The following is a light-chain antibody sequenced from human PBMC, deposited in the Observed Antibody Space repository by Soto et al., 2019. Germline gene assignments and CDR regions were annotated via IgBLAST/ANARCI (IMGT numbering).Light chain of an antibody. CDR1: SSDVGGYNY. CDR2: DVS. CDR3: CSYAGSYTHV. J-gene: IGLJ1*01. Sequence: QSALTQPRSVSGSPGQSVTISCTGTSSDVGGYNYVSWYQQHPGKAPKLMIYDVSKRPSGVPDRFSGSKSGNTASLTISGLHEEDDADYYCCSYAGSYTHVFGTGTKLTVL. V-gene: IGLV2-11*01.